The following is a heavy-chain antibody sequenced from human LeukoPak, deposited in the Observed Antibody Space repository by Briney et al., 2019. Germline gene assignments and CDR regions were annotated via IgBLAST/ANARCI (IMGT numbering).Heavy chain of an antibody. CDR1: GFTFSNYG. J-gene: IGHJ4*02. V-gene: IGHV3-30*18. Sequence: PGGSLRLSCAVSGFTFSNYGMHWVRQAPGKGPEWVAVISDDGSDKYSADSVKGRFTISRDNSKNTLYLQMNSLRPEDTAVYYCAKDSSRAAADYYFDYWGQGTLVTVSS. D-gene: IGHD6-13*01. CDR2: ISDDGSDK. CDR3: AKDSSRAAADYYFDY.